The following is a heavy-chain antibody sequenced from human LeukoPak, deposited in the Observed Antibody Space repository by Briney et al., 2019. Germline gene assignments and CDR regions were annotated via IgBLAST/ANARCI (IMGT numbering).Heavy chain of an antibody. V-gene: IGHV4-59*13. CDR1: GGSISIYY. D-gene: IGHD5-24*01. CDR2: IYNSGTT. Sequence: SETLSLTCSVSGGSISIYYWNWIRQPPGKGLEGIGNIYNSGTTTINPSLKSRVTMSVHTSKSQFSLKLTDETPADTALYYCARAYSRDGFDIWGQGKLVIVSS. CDR3: ARAYSRDGFDI. J-gene: IGHJ3*02.